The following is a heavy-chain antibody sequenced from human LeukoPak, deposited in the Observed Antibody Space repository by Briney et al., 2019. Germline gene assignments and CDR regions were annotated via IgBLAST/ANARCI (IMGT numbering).Heavy chain of an antibody. Sequence: PSQTLSPTSTLSGGSFSSELSDCTRVRQPAGKGLEWIGRIKGRHTIYNPSLKSRVSISLDTSTNQFSLKLRSLTAADTAVYYCERVPDWTYESNSGGKGTRVTVSS. D-gene: IGHD3/OR15-3a*01. V-gene: IGHV4-61*02. CDR2: IKGRHT. J-gene: IGHJ4*02. CDR1: GGSFSSELSD. CDR3: ERVPDWTYESNS.